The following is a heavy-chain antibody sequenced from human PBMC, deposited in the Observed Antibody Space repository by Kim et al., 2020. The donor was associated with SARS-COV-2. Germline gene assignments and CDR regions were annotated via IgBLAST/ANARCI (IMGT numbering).Heavy chain of an antibody. Sequence: QKFQGRVTMTRDTSISTAYMELSRLRSDDTAVYYCARRAYYDDSSGYLPYWGQGTLVTVSS. J-gene: IGHJ4*02. CDR3: ARRAYYDDSSGYLPY. D-gene: IGHD3-22*01. V-gene: IGHV1-2*02.